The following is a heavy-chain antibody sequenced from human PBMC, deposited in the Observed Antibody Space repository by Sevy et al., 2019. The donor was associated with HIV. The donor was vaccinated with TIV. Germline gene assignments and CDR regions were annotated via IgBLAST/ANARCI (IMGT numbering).Heavy chain of an antibody. Sequence: GGCLRLSCAASGFTLNNYAMNWVRQAPGKGLEWVSGISGSGVSTYYADSVKGRFTISRDNSKNTLYLQMNSLRVEDTAVYYCAKDSYFDNTLFDYWGQGTLVTVSS. V-gene: IGHV3-23*01. CDR1: GFTLNNYA. CDR3: AKDSYFDNTLFDY. D-gene: IGHD3-22*01. CDR2: ISGSGVST. J-gene: IGHJ4*02.